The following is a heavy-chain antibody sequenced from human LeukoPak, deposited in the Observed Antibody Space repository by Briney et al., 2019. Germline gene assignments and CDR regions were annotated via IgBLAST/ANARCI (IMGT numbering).Heavy chain of an antibody. Sequence: GGSLRLSCAASGFTFSNYGMQWVRQAPGKGLEWVAVIWYDGSNKIYAESVKGRFTISRDNSKNTLYLQMNSLTVDDTAVYYCTRHSSSGSSWFDPWGQGTLVTVSS. CDR2: IWYDGSNK. V-gene: IGHV3-33*01. J-gene: IGHJ5*02. D-gene: IGHD3-3*02. CDR1: GFTFSNYG. CDR3: TRHSSSGSSWFDP.